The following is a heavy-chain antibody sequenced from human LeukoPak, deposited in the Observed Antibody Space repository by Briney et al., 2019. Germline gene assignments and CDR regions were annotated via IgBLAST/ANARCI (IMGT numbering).Heavy chain of an antibody. D-gene: IGHD1-26*01. CDR2: INWNSDSI. J-gene: IGHJ4*02. Sequence: GGSLRLSCAVSGFTFDDYAMHWVRQVPGKGLEWVSGINWNSDSIGYADSVKGRFTTSRDDAKNSLDLQMNSLRVEDTAVYYCAAYRGAHHKTFDYWGRGTLVTVSS. CDR3: AAYRGAHHKTFDY. V-gene: IGHV3-9*01. CDR1: GFTFDDYA.